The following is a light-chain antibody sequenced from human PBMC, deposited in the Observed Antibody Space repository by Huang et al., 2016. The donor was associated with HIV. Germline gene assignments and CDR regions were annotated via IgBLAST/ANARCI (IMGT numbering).Light chain of an antibody. Sequence: DIQMTQSPSILSASVGDRVTITCRASQSVSSWLAWYQQKPGRPPKRLIYKSSTLEGGVPSRCSGSGSGTEFTLTISSLQPDEFATYYCQQYNTFWTFGQGTKV. CDR2: KSS. V-gene: IGKV1-5*03. CDR1: QSVSSW. J-gene: IGKJ1*01. CDR3: QQYNTFWT.